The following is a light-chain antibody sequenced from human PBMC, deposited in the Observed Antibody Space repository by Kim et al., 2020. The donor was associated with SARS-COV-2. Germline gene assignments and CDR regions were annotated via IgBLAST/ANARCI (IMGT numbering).Light chain of an antibody. Sequence: SYELTQPPSVSVAPGKTARITCGGDNIRSKTVQWYQQKPGQAPVLVIHYNSARPSGIPERFSGSNSGNTATLTISRVEAGDEADYYCQVWNSNSDHPGVFGGGTKVTVL. V-gene: IGLV3-21*04. J-gene: IGLJ3*02. CDR1: NIRSKT. CDR3: QVWNSNSDHPGV. CDR2: YNS.